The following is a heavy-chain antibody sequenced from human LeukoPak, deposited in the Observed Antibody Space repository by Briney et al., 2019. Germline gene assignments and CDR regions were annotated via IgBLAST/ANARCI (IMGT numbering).Heavy chain of an antibody. CDR3: ARVDSSSWYDY. J-gene: IGHJ4*02. Sequence: ASVKVSCKASGYTFTGYYMHWVRQAPGQGLEWMGWINPNSGGTNYAQKFRGRVTMTRDTSISTAYMELSRLRSDDTGVYYCARVDSSSWYDYWGQGTLVTVSS. D-gene: IGHD6-13*01. CDR1: GYTFTGYY. V-gene: IGHV1-2*02. CDR2: INPNSGGT.